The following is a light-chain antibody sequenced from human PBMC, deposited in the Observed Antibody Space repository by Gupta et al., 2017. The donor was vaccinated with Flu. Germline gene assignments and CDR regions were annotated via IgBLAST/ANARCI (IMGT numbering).Light chain of an antibody. CDR2: DAS. Sequence: DIQMTQSPSSLSASVGDRVTISCQASQDISNFLSWYQQKPGKAPKLLIYDASNLETGVPSTFSGRGFGTDFTFTISSLQPEDIATYYCQQYDNLPRTFGQGTKLEIK. CDR3: QQYDNLPRT. V-gene: IGKV1-33*01. CDR1: QDISNF. J-gene: IGKJ2*01.